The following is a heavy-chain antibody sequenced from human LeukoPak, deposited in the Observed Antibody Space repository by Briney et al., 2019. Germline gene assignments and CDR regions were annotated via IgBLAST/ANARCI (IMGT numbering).Heavy chain of an antibody. D-gene: IGHD2-2*01. Sequence: PGASLRLSCAASGFTLSSYAMSWVRQAPGKGLEWVSGIGISGGRTYYAKSVKGRFTISRDDSKDTLYLHMDSLRAEDTAVYYCAKQTSATCYSHIDYWGQGTLVTVSS. CDR1: GFTLSSYA. V-gene: IGHV3-23*01. J-gene: IGHJ4*02. CDR3: AKQTSATCYSHIDY. CDR2: IGISGGRT.